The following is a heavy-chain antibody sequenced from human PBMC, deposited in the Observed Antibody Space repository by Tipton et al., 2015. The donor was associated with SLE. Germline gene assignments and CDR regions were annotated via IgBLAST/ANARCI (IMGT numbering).Heavy chain of an antibody. D-gene: IGHD1-1*01. J-gene: IGHJ3*02. CDR1: GGSINNTSSY. Sequence: LRLSCTVSGGSINNTSSYWGFIRLPPGKGLEWIGSIYYSGITQYNPSLKSRVTISVDTSKNHFSLRLRSVTAADTATYFCARAAFNWNDRDALDIWGQGTLVAVSS. V-gene: IGHV4-39*07. CDR3: ARAAFNWNDRDALDI. CDR2: IYYSGIT.